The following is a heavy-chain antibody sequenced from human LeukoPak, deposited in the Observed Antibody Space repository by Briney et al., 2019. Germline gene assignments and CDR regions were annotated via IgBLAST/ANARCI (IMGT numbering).Heavy chain of an antibody. Sequence: KPSETLSLTCTVSGGSISDFYWSWVRQPPGKGLEWIGYIYHNGNTNYNPSLKSRVTISVDTSKNQFSLKLSSVTAADTAVYYCARLRSTYWYFDLWGRGTLVTVSS. CDR2: IYHNGNT. CDR3: ARLRSTYWYFDL. J-gene: IGHJ2*01. CDR1: GGSISDFY. D-gene: IGHD4-17*01. V-gene: IGHV4-59*01.